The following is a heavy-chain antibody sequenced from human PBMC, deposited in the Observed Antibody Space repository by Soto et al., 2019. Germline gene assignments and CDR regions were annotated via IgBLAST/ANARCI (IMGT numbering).Heavy chain of an antibody. CDR3: ARGDCSSTSCLLVPLPFDY. Sequence: GSLRLSCAASGFTFSDYYMSWIRQAPGKGLEWVSYISSSGSTIYYADSVKGRFTISRDNAKNSLYLQMNSLRAEDTAVYYCARGDCSSTSCLLVPLPFDYWGQGTLVTVSS. D-gene: IGHD2-2*01. J-gene: IGHJ4*02. CDR1: GFTFSDYY. V-gene: IGHV3-11*01. CDR2: ISSSGSTI.